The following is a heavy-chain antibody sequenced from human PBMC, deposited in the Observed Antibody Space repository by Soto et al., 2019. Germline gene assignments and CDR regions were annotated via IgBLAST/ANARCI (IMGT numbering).Heavy chain of an antibody. CDR3: TRVPLENPWFGQLLSDSYYGMDV. CDR1: GFTFGDYA. J-gene: IGHJ6*02. D-gene: IGHD3-10*01. V-gene: IGHV3-49*04. Sequence: PGGSLRLSCTASGFTFGDYAINWVRQAPGKGLEWVGFIRGRAYGGTTEYAASVKGRFTISRDDSQRIAYLQMNSLKTEDTAVYYCTRVPLENPWFGQLLSDSYYGMDVWGQGTTVTVSS. CDR2: IRGRAYGGTT.